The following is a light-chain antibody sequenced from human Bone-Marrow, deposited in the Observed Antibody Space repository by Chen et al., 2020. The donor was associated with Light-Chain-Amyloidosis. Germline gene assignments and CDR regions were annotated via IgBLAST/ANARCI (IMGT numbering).Light chain of an antibody. CDR1: QSISSNY. V-gene: IGKV3-20*01. Sequence: EIVLTQSPRTLSLSPGEGANLSCRASQSISSNYLTWYQQKFGQAPSLLIYGSSSRSTGIPDRCTGSESGTDFTLTINRLEPEDCAVYYCQQYGTSPLAFVGGTKVEIK. CDR2: GSS. CDR3: QQYGTSPLA. J-gene: IGKJ4*01.